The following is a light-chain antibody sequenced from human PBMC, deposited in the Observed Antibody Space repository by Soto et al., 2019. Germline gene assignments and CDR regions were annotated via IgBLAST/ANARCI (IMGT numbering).Light chain of an antibody. CDR1: SSDVGGYNY. J-gene: IGLJ1*01. CDR3: SSYTSSSSGV. CDR2: DVS. Sequence: QSALTQPASVSGSPGQSITIACTGTSSDVGGYNYVSWYQQHPGKAPKLMIYDVSNRPSVVSNRFFGSKSGNTASLTISGLQAEDEADYYCSSYTSSSSGVFVTGTKVTVL. V-gene: IGLV2-14*01.